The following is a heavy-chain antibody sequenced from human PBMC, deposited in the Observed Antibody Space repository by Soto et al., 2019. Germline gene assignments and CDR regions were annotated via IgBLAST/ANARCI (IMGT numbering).Heavy chain of an antibody. CDR1: GYTLTELS. J-gene: IGHJ3*02. V-gene: IGHV1-24*01. CDR3: ASGRVRATDLSGAFDI. CDR2: FDPEDGET. D-gene: IGHD3-10*01. Sequence: ASVKVSCKVSGYTLTELSMHWVRQGPGKGLEWMGGFDPEDGETIYAQKFQGRVTMTEDTSTDTAYMELSSPRSEDTAVYYCASGRVRATDLSGAFDIWGQGTMVTVSS.